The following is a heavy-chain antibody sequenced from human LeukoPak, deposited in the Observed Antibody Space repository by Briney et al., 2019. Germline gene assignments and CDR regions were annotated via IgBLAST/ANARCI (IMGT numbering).Heavy chain of an antibody. J-gene: IGHJ5*02. CDR2: IYYSGST. Sequence: SETLSLTCTVSGGSISSSSYYWGWIRQPPGKGLEWIGSIYYSGSTYYNPSLKSRVTISVDTSKNQFSQKLSSVTAADTAVYYCARAEGSWYGGWFDPWGQGTLVTVSS. D-gene: IGHD6-13*01. V-gene: IGHV4-39*07. CDR1: GGSISSSSYY. CDR3: ARAEGSWYGGWFDP.